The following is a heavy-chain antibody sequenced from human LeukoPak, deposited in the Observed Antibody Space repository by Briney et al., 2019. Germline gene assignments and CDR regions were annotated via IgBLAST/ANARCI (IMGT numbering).Heavy chain of an antibody. J-gene: IGHJ5*02. V-gene: IGHV4-34*01. D-gene: IGHD6-19*01. CDR3: ARGGQWQNRRFDP. CDR2: INHSGST. Sequence: PSETLSLTCAVYGGSFSGYYWSWIRQPPGKGLEWIGEINHSGSTNYNPSLKSRVTISVDTSKNQFSLKLSSVTAADTAVYYCARGGQWQNRRFDPWGQGTLVTVSS. CDR1: GGSFSGYY.